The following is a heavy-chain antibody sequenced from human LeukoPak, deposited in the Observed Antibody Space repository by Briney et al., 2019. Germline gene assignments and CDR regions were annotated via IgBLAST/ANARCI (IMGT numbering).Heavy chain of an antibody. CDR3: TRVASTTCDCPDYFDF. D-gene: IGHD2-2*01. CDR2: ISAYTGNT. J-gene: IGHJ4*02. Sequence: ASVKVSCKASGGTFSSYAISWVRQAPGQGLEWMGWISAYTGNTYYAPKFQGRLTITTAPSTTTGHMELTSLRSDDTAVYYCTRVASTTCDCPDYFDFWGQGTRVTVSS. CDR1: GGTFSSYA. V-gene: IGHV1-18*01.